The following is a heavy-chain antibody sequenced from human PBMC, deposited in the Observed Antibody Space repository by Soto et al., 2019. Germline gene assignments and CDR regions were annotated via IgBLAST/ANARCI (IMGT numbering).Heavy chain of an antibody. V-gene: IGHV3-7*01. J-gene: IGHJ6*04. D-gene: IGHD6-19*01. CDR3: ARLGSGWSLAYMDV. CDR1: GFTFGSFW. Sequence: PGGSLRLSCAAAGFTFGSFWMSWVRQAPGKGLEWVANIKEDGSEKYYVDSVKGRFTISRDNAKNSLYLQMNSLRAEDTAVYYCARLGSGWSLAYMDVWGKGTTVTVSS. CDR2: IKEDGSEK.